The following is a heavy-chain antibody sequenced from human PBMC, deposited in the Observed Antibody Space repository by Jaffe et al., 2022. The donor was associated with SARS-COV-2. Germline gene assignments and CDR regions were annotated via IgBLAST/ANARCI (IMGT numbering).Heavy chain of an antibody. CDR3: SRGLYSGMDV. J-gene: IGHJ6*02. CDR1: GFAVSDHY. V-gene: IGHV3-53*01. D-gene: IGHD2-15*01. Sequence: EVQLVESGGGLIQPGGSLRLSCAASGFAVSDHYMSWVRQAPGKGLEWVSIIYFSGNIYYADSVKGRFTISRDKSRNIQSLQMNSLRAEDTAVYYCSRGLYSGMDVWGQGTTVTVSS. CDR2: IYFSGNI.